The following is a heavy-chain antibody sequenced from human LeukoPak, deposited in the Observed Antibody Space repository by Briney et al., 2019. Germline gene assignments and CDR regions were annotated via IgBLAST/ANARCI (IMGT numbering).Heavy chain of an antibody. D-gene: IGHD2-15*01. Sequence: ASVKVSCKASGYTFTNYDINWVRQATGQGLEWMGWMNPNSGNTGYAQKFQGRVTMTRNTSISTAYMELSSLRSEDTAVYYCAKGVGSGASNWFDPWGQGTLVTVSS. CDR1: GYTFTNYD. J-gene: IGHJ5*02. CDR2: MNPNSGNT. V-gene: IGHV1-8*01. CDR3: AKGVGSGASNWFDP.